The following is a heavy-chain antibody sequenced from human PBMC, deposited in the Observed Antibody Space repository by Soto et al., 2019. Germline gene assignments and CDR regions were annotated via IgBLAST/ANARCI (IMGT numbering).Heavy chain of an antibody. CDR2: IYSNGNP. CDR3: STGGCSKWY. Sequence: PSETLSLTCTVSGGSISSYFWSWIRQPPGKGLEWIGQIYSNGNPNYNPSLKSRFTMSVDTSKNQLSLKLTSVTAADTAVYFRSTGGCSKWYWGQGTLVTVSS. J-gene: IGHJ4*02. D-gene: IGHD6-19*01. V-gene: IGHV4-59*12. CDR1: GGSISSYF.